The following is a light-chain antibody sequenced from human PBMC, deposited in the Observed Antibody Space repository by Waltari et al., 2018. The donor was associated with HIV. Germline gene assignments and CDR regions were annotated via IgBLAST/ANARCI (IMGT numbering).Light chain of an antibody. Sequence: DIRVTQSPSSLSASVGDRVTITCRASQSISSYLNWYQQKPGTAPKLLMSAASSLQSGFPSRFSGNGSGTDFTLTISSLQPEDFATYYCQQSYGSPFTFGPGSKLHIK. CDR2: AAS. V-gene: IGKV1-39*01. CDR1: QSISSY. J-gene: IGKJ3*01. CDR3: QQSYGSPFT.